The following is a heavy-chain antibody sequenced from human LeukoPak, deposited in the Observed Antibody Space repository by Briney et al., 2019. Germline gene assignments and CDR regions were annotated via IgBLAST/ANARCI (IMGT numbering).Heavy chain of an antibody. V-gene: IGHV4-34*01. CDR2: INHSGST. Sequence: PSETLSLTCAVYGGSFSGYYWSWIRQPPGKGLEWIGEINHSGSTNYNPSLKSRVTISVDTSKNHFSLKLSSVTAADTAVYYCARGFYDYVWGSYRQSGDWFDPWGQGTLVTVSS. D-gene: IGHD3-16*02. J-gene: IGHJ5*02. CDR3: ARGFYDYVWGSYRQSGDWFDP. CDR1: GGSFSGYY.